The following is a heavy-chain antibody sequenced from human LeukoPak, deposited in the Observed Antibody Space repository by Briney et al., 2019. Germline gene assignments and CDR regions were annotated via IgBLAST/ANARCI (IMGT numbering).Heavy chain of an antibody. CDR1: GFTFSSYA. V-gene: IGHV3-30-3*01. Sequence: GGSLRLSCAASGFTFSSYAMHWVRQAPGKGLEWVAVISYDGSNKYYADSVKGRFTISRDNSKNTLYLQMNSLRAEDTAVYYCARDGPGGSFDYWGQGTLVTVSS. CDR2: ISYDGSNK. D-gene: IGHD3-10*01. J-gene: IGHJ4*02. CDR3: ARDGPGGSFDY.